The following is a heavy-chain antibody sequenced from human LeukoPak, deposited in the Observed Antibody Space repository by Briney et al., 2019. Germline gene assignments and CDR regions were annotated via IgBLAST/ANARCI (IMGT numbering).Heavy chain of an antibody. D-gene: IGHD2-21*01. V-gene: IGHV3-30*18. Sequence: PGGSLRLSCAASGFTVSTSYMSWVRQAPGKGLEWVAAISYDGNYKYHADSVKGRFTISRDNSKNTLYLQMNSLRPEDTAVYYCTKDRGRIAPTAYGMDVWGQGTTVTASS. J-gene: IGHJ6*02. CDR1: GFTVSTSY. CDR3: TKDRGRIAPTAYGMDV. CDR2: ISYDGNYK.